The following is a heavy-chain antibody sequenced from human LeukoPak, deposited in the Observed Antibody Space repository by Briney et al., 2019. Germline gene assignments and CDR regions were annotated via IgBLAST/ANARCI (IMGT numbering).Heavy chain of an antibody. V-gene: IGHV3-7*01. J-gene: IGHJ4*02. CDR3: VRDRGYSTFDF. D-gene: IGHD5-18*01. CDR2: MKKDGTEE. CDR1: GFTFSDFW. Sequence: GGSLRLSCAAYGFTFSDFWMNWVRQAPGKGLEWVAGMKKDGTEEYYVDFVKGRFTISRDNAKNSLYLQMNGLRVDDTAVYYCVRDRGYSTFDFWGQGTLVTVTS.